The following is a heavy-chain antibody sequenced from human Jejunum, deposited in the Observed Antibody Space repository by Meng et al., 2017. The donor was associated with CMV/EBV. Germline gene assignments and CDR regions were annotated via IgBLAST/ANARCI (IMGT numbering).Heavy chain of an antibody. V-gene: IGHV5-51*01. J-gene: IGHJ6*02. Sequence: FTEYWIGWVRQMPGKGLEWMGIIFPGDSDTRYSPSFQGQVTISVDKSISTAYLQWSSLKASDTAIYYCARPGGTYSYYLYGLDVWGQGTTVTVSS. CDR3: ARPGGTYSYYLYGLDV. CDR2: IFPGDSDT. CDR1: FTEYW. D-gene: IGHD1-26*01.